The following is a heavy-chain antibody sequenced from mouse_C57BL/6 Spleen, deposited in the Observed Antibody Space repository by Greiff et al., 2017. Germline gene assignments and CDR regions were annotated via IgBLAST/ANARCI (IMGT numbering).Heavy chain of an antibody. Sequence: DVTLVESGGGLVKPGGSLKLSCAASGFTFSDYGMHWVRQAPEKGLEWVAYISSGSSTIYYADTVKGRFTISRDNAKNTLFLQMTSLRSEDTAMYYCARVGYPYYAMDYWGQGTSVTVSS. J-gene: IGHJ4*01. CDR3: ARVGYPYYAMDY. CDR2: ISSGSSTI. V-gene: IGHV5-17*01. CDR1: GFTFSDYG. D-gene: IGHD3-1*01.